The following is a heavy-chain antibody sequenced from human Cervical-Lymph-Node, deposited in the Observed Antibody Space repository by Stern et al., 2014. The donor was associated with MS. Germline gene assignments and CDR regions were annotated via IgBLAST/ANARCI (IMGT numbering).Heavy chain of an antibody. CDR2: IYWDDHK. V-gene: IGHV2-5*02. CDR1: GFSLSTTGVG. CDR3: AHIKWQFLSFDI. J-gene: IGHJ3*02. Sequence: QVTLRESGPTLAKPTQTLTLTCNFSGFSLSTTGVGGGWIRQPPGKALEWLALIYWDDHKRSIPSLNSMLTITKTTSKNQVFLTMTNMDPVDTATYCAAHIKWQFLSFDIWGQGTMVTVSS. D-gene: IGHD5-12*01.